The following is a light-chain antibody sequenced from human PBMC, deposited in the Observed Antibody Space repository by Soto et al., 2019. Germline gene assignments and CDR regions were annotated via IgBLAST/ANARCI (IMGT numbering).Light chain of an antibody. CDR1: QSVSST. Sequence: EIVMTQSPATLSVSPGERATLSCRASQSVSSTLAWYQQKPGQAPRLLIYGASTRSTGIPARFSGSGSGTEFTLTISSLLSEDFAVYYCEHYNNWTLYTFGQGTKLEIK. J-gene: IGKJ2*01. CDR3: EHYNNWTLYT. V-gene: IGKV3-15*01. CDR2: GAS.